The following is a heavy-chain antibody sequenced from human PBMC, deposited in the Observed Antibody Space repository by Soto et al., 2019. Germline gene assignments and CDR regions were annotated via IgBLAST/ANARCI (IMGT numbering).Heavy chain of an antibody. CDR3: ARRCLPATPSHYYYYYGMDV. J-gene: IGHJ6*02. D-gene: IGHD2-15*01. CDR2: IYYSGST. V-gene: IGHV4-31*03. CDR1: GGSISSGGYY. Sequence: SETLSLTCTVSGGSISSGGYYWSWIRQHPGKGLEWIGYIYYSGSTYYNPSLKSRVTISVDTSKNQFSLKLSSVTAADTAVYYCARRCLPATPSHYYYYYGMDVWGQGTTVTVSS.